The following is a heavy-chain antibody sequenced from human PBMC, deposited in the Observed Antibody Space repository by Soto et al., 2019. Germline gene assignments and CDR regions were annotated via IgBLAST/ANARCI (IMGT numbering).Heavy chain of an antibody. D-gene: IGHD2-2*01. CDR3: VRSVPGSWYYFDF. V-gene: IGHV3-48*03. J-gene: IGHJ4*02. CDR2: VSTSGSLK. Sequence: GGSLRLSCAASGFSLSIYEINWVRQAPGKGLEWLAYVSTSGSLKNYADSVKGRFTISRDNYKNAVYLKMNSLRVEDTAVDYCVRSVPGSWYYFDFWGQGTLVTVSS. CDR1: GFSLSIYE.